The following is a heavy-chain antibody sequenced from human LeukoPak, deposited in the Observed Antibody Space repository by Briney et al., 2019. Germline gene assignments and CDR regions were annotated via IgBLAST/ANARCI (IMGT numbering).Heavy chain of an antibody. Sequence: PSETLSLTCAVYGGSFSGYYRSWIRQPPGKGLEWIGEINHSGSTNYNPSLKSRVTISVDTSKNQFSLKLRSVTAADTAVYYCARGLEIDIVVVPAARLYDYWGQGTLVTVSS. CDR2: INHSGST. CDR1: GGSFSGYY. D-gene: IGHD2-2*01. V-gene: IGHV4-34*01. CDR3: ARGLEIDIVVVPAARLYDY. J-gene: IGHJ4*02.